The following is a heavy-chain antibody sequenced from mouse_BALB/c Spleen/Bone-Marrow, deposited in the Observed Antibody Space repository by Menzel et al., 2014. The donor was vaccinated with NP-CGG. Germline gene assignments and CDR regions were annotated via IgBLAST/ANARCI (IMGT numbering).Heavy chain of an antibody. CDR1: GFNIKDTY. CDR2: IDPANGNT. Sequence: VHLQQSGVELVKPGASVKLSCTASGFNIKDTYMHWVKQRPEQGLEWIGRIDPANGNTKYDPKFQDKATITTDTSSNTAYQQLSSLTSEDAAVYFCARDDYDDYYAMDFWSERTSVTISS. J-gene: IGHJ4*01. D-gene: IGHD2-4*01. V-gene: IGHV14-3*02. CDR3: ARDDYDDYYAMDF.